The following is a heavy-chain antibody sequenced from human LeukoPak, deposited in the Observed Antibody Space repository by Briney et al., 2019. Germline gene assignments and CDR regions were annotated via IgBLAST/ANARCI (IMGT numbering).Heavy chain of an antibody. J-gene: IGHJ4*02. CDR3: AKEIGYCSSTSCSY. D-gene: IGHD2-2*01. CDR2: ISGSGGST. V-gene: IGHV3-23*01. CDR1: GFTFGSYA. Sequence: GGSLRLSCAASGFTFGSYAMSWVRQAPGKGLEWVSAISGSGGSTYYADSVKGRFTISRDNSKNTLYLQMNSLRAEDTAVYYCAKEIGYCSSTSCSYWGQGTLVTVSS.